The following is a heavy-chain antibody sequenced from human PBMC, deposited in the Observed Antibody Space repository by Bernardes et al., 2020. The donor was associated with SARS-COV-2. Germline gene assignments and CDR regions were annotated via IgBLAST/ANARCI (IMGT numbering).Heavy chain of an antibody. V-gene: IGHV5-51*01. CDR3: ATQRGYSYGFDAFDI. J-gene: IGHJ3*02. CDR2: IYPGDSDT. CDR1: GYSFTSYW. D-gene: IGHD5-18*01. Sequence: GASLKISCKGSGYSFTSYWIGWVRQMPGKGLEWMGIIYPGDSDTRYSPSFQGQVTISADKSISTAYLQWSSLKASDTAMYYCATQRGYSYGFDAFDIWGQGTMVTVSS.